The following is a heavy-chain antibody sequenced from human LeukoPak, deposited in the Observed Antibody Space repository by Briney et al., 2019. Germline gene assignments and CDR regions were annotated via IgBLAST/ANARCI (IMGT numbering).Heavy chain of an antibody. CDR1: GFTFSSYA. CDR3: AKDRSITMVRGANWFDP. J-gene: IGHJ5*02. V-gene: IGHV3-23*01. D-gene: IGHD3-10*01. CDR2: ISGSGGST. Sequence: TGGSLRLSCAASGFTFSSYAMSWVRQAPGKGLEWVSAISGSGGSTYYADSVKGRFTISRDNSKNALYLQMNSLRAEDTAVYYCAKDRSITMVRGANWFDPWGQGTLVTASS.